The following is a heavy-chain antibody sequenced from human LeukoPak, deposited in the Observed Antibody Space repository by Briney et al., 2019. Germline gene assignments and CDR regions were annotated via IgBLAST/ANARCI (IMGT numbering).Heavy chain of an antibody. D-gene: IGHD6-19*01. CDR2: IYSDGGTSFAGST. V-gene: IGHV3-23*03. CDR1: GFTFDDYA. Sequence: GGSLRLSCAASGFTFDDYAMHWVRQAPGKGLEWVSVIYSDGGTSFAGSTYYADSVEGRFTISRDNSKNTLYLQMNSLRAEDTAVYYCARDGSTGWHYFEYWGQGALVTVSS. J-gene: IGHJ4*02. CDR3: ARDGSTGWHYFEY.